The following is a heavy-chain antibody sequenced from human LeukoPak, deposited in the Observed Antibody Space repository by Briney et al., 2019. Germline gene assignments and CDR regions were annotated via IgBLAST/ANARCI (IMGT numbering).Heavy chain of an antibody. CDR2: IGGSGIST. CDR1: GFTFNYYA. J-gene: IGHJ4*02. CDR3: ARDRFGHTDQRPLAFDY. V-gene: IGHV3-23*01. Sequence: PGGSLRLSCAASGFTFNYYAMTWVRQAPGKGLEWVSGIGGSGISTYYAESVKGRFTISRDNSKNSLYLQLHSLRAEDTAVYYCARDRFGHTDQRPLAFDYWGQGTLVTVSS. D-gene: IGHD3-10*01.